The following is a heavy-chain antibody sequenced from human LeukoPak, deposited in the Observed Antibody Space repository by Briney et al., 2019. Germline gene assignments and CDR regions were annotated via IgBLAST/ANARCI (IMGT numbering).Heavy chain of an antibody. CDR3: ARGLLWFGEGRLREYYFDY. CDR2: IYYSGST. V-gene: IGHV4-59*01. D-gene: IGHD3-10*01. CDR1: GGSISSYY. Sequence: SETLSLTCTVSGGSISSYYWSWIRQPPGKGQEWVGYIYYSGSTNYNPSLKSRVTISVDTSKNQISLKLSSVTAADTAVYYSARGLLWFGEGRLREYYFDYWGQGTLVTVSS. J-gene: IGHJ4*02.